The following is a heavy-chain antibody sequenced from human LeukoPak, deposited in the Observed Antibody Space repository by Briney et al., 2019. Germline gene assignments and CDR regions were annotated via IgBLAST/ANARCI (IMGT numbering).Heavy chain of an antibody. V-gene: IGHV4-39*07. CDR1: GGSISSSSYY. Sequence: PSETLSLTCTVSGGSISSSSYYWSWIRQPPGKGLEWIGSIYYSGSTYYNPSLKSRVTISVDTSKNQFSLKLSSVTAADTAVYYCARDYCSSTSCPPDYWGQGTLVTVSS. CDR2: IYYSGST. J-gene: IGHJ4*02. D-gene: IGHD2-2*01. CDR3: ARDYCSSTSCPPDY.